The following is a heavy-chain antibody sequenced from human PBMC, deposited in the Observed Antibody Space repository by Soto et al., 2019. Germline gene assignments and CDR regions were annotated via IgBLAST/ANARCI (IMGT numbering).Heavy chain of an antibody. J-gene: IGHJ6*02. CDR2: IYWDDDK. CDR1: GFSLSTSGVD. V-gene: IGHV2-5*02. D-gene: IGHD2-15*01. Sequence: QITLKESGPTLVKPTQTLTLTCTFSGFSLSTSGVDVAWIRQPPGKALEWLALIYWDDDKRYRPSLETRLTLTKDTSKNQVVLTMTNVDSVDTATYYCAYLPCSGGSCYWFSYSGMDVWGQGTTVIVSS. CDR3: AYLPCSGGSCYWFSYSGMDV.